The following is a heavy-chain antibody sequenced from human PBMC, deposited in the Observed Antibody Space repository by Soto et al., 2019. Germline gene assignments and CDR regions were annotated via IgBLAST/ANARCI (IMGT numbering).Heavy chain of an antibody. Sequence: QVQLVQSGAEVKKPGSSVKVSCKASGGTFSSYTISWVRQAPGQGLEWMGRIIPILGIANYAQKFQGRVTITADKSTSKDYMELSSLRSEDTAVYYCASRYCSSTCCLDYWGQGTLVTVSS. D-gene: IGHD2-2*01. V-gene: IGHV1-69*02. CDR1: GGTFSSYT. CDR3: ASRYCSSTCCLDY. CDR2: IIPILGIA. J-gene: IGHJ4*02.